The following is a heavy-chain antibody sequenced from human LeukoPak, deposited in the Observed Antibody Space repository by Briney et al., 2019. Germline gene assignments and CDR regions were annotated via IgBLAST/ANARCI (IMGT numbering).Heavy chain of an antibody. CDR2: IKQDGSEK. D-gene: IGHD3-10*01. CDR1: GFTFSSYW. CDR3: ARLPGYGSGSLDY. Sequence: PGGSLRLSCAASGFTFSSYWMSWVRQAPGKGLEWVANIKQDGSEKYYVDSVKGRFTIPRDNAKNSLYLQMNSLRAEDTAVYYCARLPGYGSGSLDYWGQGTLVTVSS. V-gene: IGHV3-7*01. J-gene: IGHJ4*02.